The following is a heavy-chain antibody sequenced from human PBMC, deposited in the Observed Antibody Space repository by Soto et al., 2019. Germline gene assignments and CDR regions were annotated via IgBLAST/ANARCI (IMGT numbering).Heavy chain of an antibody. D-gene: IGHD3-3*01. CDR1: GYTFTSYD. V-gene: IGHV1-8*01. CDR3: ARGFTSYDFWSGLNGEGFDP. Sequence: ASVKVFCKASGYTFTSYDINWVRQATGQGLEWMGWMNPNSGNTGYAQKFQGRVTMTRNTSISTAYMELSSLRSEDTAVYYCARGFTSYDFWSGLNGEGFDPWGQGTLVTVSS. CDR2: MNPNSGNT. J-gene: IGHJ5*02.